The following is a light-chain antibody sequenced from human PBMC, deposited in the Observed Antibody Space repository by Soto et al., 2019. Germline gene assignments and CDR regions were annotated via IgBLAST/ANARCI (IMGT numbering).Light chain of an antibody. CDR3: QSYDSSLSLLVV. J-gene: IGLJ2*01. V-gene: IGLV1-40*01. Sequence: QTVLTQPPSVSGAPGQRVTISCTGSSSNIGAGYDVHWYQQLPGTAPKLLIYGNSNRPSGVPDRFSGSKSGTSASLAITGLQAEDEADYYCQSYDSSLSLLVVFGGGTKVTVL. CDR2: GNS. CDR1: SSNIGAGYD.